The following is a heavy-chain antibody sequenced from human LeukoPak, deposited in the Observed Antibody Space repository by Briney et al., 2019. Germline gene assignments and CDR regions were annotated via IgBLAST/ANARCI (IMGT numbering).Heavy chain of an antibody. Sequence: SETLSLTCTVSGGSISSSSYYWGWIRQPPGKGLEWIGSIYYSGSTYYNPSLKSRVTISVDTSKNQFSLKLSSVTAADTAAYYCARRVSGSRFTDYFDYWGQGTLVTVSS. CDR2: IYYSGST. CDR1: GGSISSSSYY. CDR3: ARRVSGSRFTDYFDY. D-gene: IGHD1-26*01. J-gene: IGHJ4*02. V-gene: IGHV4-39*01.